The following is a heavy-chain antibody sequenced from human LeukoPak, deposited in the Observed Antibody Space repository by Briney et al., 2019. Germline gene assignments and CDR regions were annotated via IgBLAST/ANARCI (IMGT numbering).Heavy chain of an antibody. D-gene: IGHD4-17*01. CDR1: GFSFSTYA. CDR2: ISGSGDKT. V-gene: IGHV3-23*01. Sequence: PGGSLRLSCAASGFSFSTYAMTWVRQAPGKGLEWVSSISGSGDKTYYAESVKGRFTISRDNSKNTLYLQMNSLRAEDTAVYYCASHSRWTVTRGLDYWGQGTLVTVSS. CDR3: ASHSRWTVTRGLDY. J-gene: IGHJ4*02.